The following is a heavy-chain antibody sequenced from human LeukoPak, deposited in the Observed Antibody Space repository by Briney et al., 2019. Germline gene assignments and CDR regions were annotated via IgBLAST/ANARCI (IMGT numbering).Heavy chain of an antibody. CDR1: GFTFSTSW. Sequence: GALRLSCAASGFTFSTSWMSWVRQAPGKGLEWVANIKQDGSEKYYVDSVKGRFTISRDNAKNSLYLLMNSLRAEDTAVYYWARYGSIAAAGTFDYWGQGTLVTVSS. D-gene: IGHD6-13*01. CDR3: ARYGSIAAAGTFDY. V-gene: IGHV3-7*04. CDR2: IKQDGSEK. J-gene: IGHJ4*02.